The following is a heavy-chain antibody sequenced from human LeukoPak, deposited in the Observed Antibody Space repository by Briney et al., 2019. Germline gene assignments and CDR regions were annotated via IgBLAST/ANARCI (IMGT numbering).Heavy chain of an antibody. D-gene: IGHD3-3*01. CDR3: ARLRYDFWSGYTAIDWFLDL. CDR2: IYHSGST. V-gene: IGHV4-38-2*01. J-gene: IGHJ2*01. Sequence: PSETLSLTCAVSGYSISSGYYWGWIRQPPGKGLEWIGSIYHSGSTYYNPSLKSRVAISVDTSKNQFSLELSSVTAADTAVYYCARLRYDFWSGYTAIDWFLDLWGRGTLVTVSS. CDR1: GYSISSGYY.